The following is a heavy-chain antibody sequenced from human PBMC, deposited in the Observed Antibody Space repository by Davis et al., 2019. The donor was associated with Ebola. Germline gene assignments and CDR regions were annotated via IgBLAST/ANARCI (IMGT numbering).Heavy chain of an antibody. Sequence: PGGSLRLSCEVSGFTFSDYYMSWIRQAPGKGLEWIAYLGPSGNSFYCADSVKGRFTISRDNAKNSLYLQMNSLTAEDTALYYCAREAPFCGGDCLDYWGQGTLVTVSS. J-gene: IGHJ4*02. CDR3: AREAPFCGGDCLDY. V-gene: IGHV3-11*04. D-gene: IGHD2-21*01. CDR1: GFTFSDYY. CDR2: LGPSGNSF.